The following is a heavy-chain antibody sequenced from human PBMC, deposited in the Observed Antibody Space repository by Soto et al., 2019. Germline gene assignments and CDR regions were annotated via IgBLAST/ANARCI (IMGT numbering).Heavy chain of an antibody. CDR3: ARAPPPVVVPAGRFDY. D-gene: IGHD2-2*01. J-gene: IGHJ4*02. CDR2: IYYSGST. Sequence: QVQLQESGPGLVKPSQTLSLTCTVSGGSISSGGYYWSWIRQHPGKGLEWIGYIYYSGSTYYNPSLKSRVTISVDTSKNQFSLKPSSVTAADTAVYYCARAPPPVVVPAGRFDYWGQGTLVTVSS. CDR1: GGSISSGGYY. V-gene: IGHV4-31*03.